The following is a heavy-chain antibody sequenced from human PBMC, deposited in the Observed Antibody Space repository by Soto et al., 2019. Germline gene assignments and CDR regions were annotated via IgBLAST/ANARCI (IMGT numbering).Heavy chain of an antibody. D-gene: IGHD1-26*01. CDR3: GRSVVGATGEILYNAMDV. CDR2: INAANGDT. J-gene: IGHJ6*02. Sequence: QVQLVQSGAEVKKPGASVQVSCKASGYTFTSYALHWVRQARGERPEWMGWINAANGDTKYSKKFQGRVTINRDTSASTGYMELSSLRSEDTAVYYCGRSVVGATGEILYNAMDVWGQGTTVTVSS. CDR1: GYTFTSYA. V-gene: IGHV1-3*01.